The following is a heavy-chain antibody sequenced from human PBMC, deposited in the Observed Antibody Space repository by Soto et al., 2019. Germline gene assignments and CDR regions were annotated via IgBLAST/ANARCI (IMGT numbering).Heavy chain of an antibody. CDR1: GFTFDDYG. J-gene: IGHJ3*02. V-gene: IGHV3-20*04. D-gene: IGHD3-22*01. CDR3: ARASSGYYGGDAFDI. Sequence: GGSLRLSCAASGFTFDDYGMSWVRQAPGKGLEWVSGINWNGGSTGYADSVKGRFTISRDNAKNSLYLQMNSLRAEDTALYYCARASSGYYGGDAFDIWGQGSMVTVS. CDR2: INWNGGST.